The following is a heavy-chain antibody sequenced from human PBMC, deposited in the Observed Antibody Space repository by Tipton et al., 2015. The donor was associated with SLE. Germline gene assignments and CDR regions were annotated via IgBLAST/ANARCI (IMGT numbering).Heavy chain of an antibody. CDR3: ARGRGGVVRGPDGMDV. V-gene: IGHV1-69*01. CDR2: IIPIFDTA. CDR1: GGSFSSYG. Sequence: QVQLVQSGAEVKKPGSSLKVSCKASGGSFSSYGISWVRQAPGQGLEWMGGIIPIFDTANYAQKFQGRVAITADESTSTAYMELSSLRSEDTAVYYCARGRGGVVRGPDGMDVWGQGTTVTVSS. J-gene: IGHJ6*02. D-gene: IGHD3-10*01.